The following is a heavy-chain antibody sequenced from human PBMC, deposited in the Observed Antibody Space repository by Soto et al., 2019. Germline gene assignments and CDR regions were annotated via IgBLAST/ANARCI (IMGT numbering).Heavy chain of an antibody. V-gene: IGHV1-18*01. CDR2: ISAYNGNT. CDR1: GYTFTSYG. CDR3: ARDRRDYYDSSGSRNYHYYGMDV. D-gene: IGHD3-22*01. Sequence: ASVKVSCKASGYTFTSYGISWVRQAPGQGLEWMGWISAYNGNTNYAQKLQGRVTMTTDTSMSTAYMELRSLRSDDTAVYYCARDRRDYYDSSGSRNYHYYGMDVWGQGTTVTVSS. J-gene: IGHJ6*02.